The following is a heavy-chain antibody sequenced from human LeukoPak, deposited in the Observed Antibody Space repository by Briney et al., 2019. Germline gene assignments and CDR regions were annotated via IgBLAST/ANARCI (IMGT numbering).Heavy chain of an antibody. V-gene: IGHV4-59*08. CDR1: GGSIRSYY. D-gene: IGHD2-15*01. Sequence: SETLSLTCTVSGGSIRSYYWGWSRQPPGKGLEWIGYIYYSGSTNYNPSLKSRVTISVDTSKNHFSLKLSSVTAADTAVYYCARQLGYCSGGSCYSYYYYGMDVWGQGTTVTVSS. CDR2: IYYSGST. CDR3: ARQLGYCSGGSCYSYYYYGMDV. J-gene: IGHJ6*02.